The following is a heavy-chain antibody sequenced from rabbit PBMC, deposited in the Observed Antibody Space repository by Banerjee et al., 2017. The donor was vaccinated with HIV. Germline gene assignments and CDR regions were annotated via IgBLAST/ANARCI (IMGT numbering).Heavy chain of an antibody. CDR1: GFTLSTYW. CDR2: ISTSSGST. V-gene: IGHV1S45*01. D-gene: IGHD8-1*01. CDR3: ARCVTSYHSADL. J-gene: IGHJ4*01. Sequence: QEQLKETGGGLVQPGGSLTLSCKASGFTLSTYWICWVRQAPGKGLEWIACISTSSGSTWYASWAKGRFTISKTSSTTVTLQMTSLTAADTATYFCARCVTSYHSADLWGPGTLVTVS.